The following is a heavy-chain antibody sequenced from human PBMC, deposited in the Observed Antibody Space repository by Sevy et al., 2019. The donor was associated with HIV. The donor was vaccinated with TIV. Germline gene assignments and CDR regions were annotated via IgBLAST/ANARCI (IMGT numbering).Heavy chain of an antibody. CDR2: LGGSGTTP. D-gene: IGHD2-21*02. J-gene: IGHJ4*02. V-gene: IGHV3-23*01. CDR3: AKDMEVTTSGRDFYYFDY. Sequence: GGSLRLSCVASGFTFTSYAMSWVRQAPGKGLEWVSGLGGSGTTPYYADSVRGRFTISRDKSKNTLYLQMNSLRAEDTAVYYCAKDMEVTTSGRDFYYFDYWGQGTLVTVSS. CDR1: GFTFTSYA.